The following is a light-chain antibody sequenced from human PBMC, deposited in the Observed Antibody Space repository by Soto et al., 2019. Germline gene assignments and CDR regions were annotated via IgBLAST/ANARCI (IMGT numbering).Light chain of an antibody. CDR3: HQYNHWLTWT. CDR1: QSVRSN. V-gene: IGKV3-15*01. J-gene: IGKJ1*01. CDR2: GAS. Sequence: EIVMTQSPATLSVSPGEWATLPCRSSQSVRSNLAWYQQRPGQAPRLLIYGASTRATGIPARFSGSGSGTEFTLTISSLQSEDFAVYYCHQYNHWLTWTFGQGTKVDIK.